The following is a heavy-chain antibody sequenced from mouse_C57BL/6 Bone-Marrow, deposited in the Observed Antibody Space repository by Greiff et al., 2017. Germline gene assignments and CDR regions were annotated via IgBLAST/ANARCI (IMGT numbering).Heavy chain of an antibody. Sequence: DVKLVESGGGLVKPGGSLKLSCAASGFTFSDYGMHWVRQAPEKGLEWVAYISSGSSTIYYADTVKGRFTNSRDNAKNTLFLQMTRLRSEDTAMYYCARDYGSSYVERYYFDYWGQGTTLTVSS. D-gene: IGHD1-1*01. CDR2: ISSGSSTI. J-gene: IGHJ2*01. CDR3: ARDYGSSYVERYYFDY. CDR1: GFTFSDYG. V-gene: IGHV5-17*01.